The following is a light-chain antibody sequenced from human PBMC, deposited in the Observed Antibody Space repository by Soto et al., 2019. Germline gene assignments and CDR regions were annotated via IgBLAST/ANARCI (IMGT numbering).Light chain of an antibody. J-gene: IGLJ1*01. CDR3: GTWDSSLSAV. V-gene: IGLV2-14*01. CDR1: SSDVGAYNY. Sequence: QSVLTQPASVSGSPGQSITISCTGTSSDVGAYNYVSWYQQHPGKAPKLMIFEVSDRPSEVPDRFSGSKSGTSATLGITGLQTGDEADYYCGTWDSSLSAVFGTGTKVTVL. CDR2: EVS.